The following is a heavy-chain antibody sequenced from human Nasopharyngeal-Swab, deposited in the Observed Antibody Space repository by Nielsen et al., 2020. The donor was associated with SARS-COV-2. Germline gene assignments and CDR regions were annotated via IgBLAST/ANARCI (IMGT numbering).Heavy chain of an antibody. D-gene: IGHD2-2*01. Sequence: RQAPGKRLEWIGYIYYSGSTNYNPSLKSRVTISVDTSKNQFSLKLSSVTAADTAVYYCARGRVVPAASRYGMDVWGQGTTVTVSS. CDR2: IYYSGST. J-gene: IGHJ6*02. V-gene: IGHV4-59*08. CDR3: ARGRVVPAASRYGMDV.